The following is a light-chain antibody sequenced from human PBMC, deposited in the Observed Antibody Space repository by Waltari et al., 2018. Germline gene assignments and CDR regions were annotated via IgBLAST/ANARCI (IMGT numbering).Light chain of an antibody. CDR2: RDQ. J-gene: IGLJ3*02. V-gene: IGLV1-44*01. CDR1: SSHIGGHA. Sequence: QSVLTQPPSASGTPGQRVTISCSGSSSHIGGHAVNWYQQPPGTPPKLLIYRDQQRPSGVPERFSGSRSGASASLAISGLQSDDEADYYCSSWDDSLQGWLFGGGTKLTVL. CDR3: SSWDDSLQGWL.